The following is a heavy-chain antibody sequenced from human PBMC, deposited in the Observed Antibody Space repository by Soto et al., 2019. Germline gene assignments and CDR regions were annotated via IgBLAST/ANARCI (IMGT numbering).Heavy chain of an antibody. CDR2: IYYSGST. CDR1: GGSISSYY. V-gene: IGHV4-59*01. CDR3: ASNYYGSGSYYNIEPVVPFDY. Sequence: PSETLSLTCTVSGGSISSYYWSWIRQPPGKGLEWIGYIYYSGSTNYNPSLKSRVTISVDTSKNQFSLKLSSVTAADTAVYYCASNYYGSGSYYNIEPVVPFDYWGQGTLVTVSS. D-gene: IGHD3-10*01. J-gene: IGHJ4*02.